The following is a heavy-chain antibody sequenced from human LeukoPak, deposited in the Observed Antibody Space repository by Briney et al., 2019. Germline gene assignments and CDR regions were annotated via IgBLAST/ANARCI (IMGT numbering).Heavy chain of an antibody. CDR1: GGSITSYY. CDR3: ARGRAGIDR. Sequence: SETLSFTCTVSGGSITSYYWSWNRPPPGHGLKWIGNINNSHNMDEDNTEYSPTLKSRVSMSLDTSKNRCSLDLTSVTAADSAIYFCARGRAGIDRWGEGTLVIVSS. D-gene: IGHD1-1*01. V-gene: IGHV4-59*01. CDR2: INNSHNMDEDNT. J-gene: IGHJ5*02.